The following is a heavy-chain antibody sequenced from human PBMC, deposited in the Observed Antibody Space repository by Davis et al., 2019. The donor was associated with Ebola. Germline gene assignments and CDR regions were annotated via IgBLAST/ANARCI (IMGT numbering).Heavy chain of an antibody. Sequence: AASVTVSCKASGYTFTGYYMHWVRQAPGQGLEWMGWINPNSGGTNYAQKFQGWVTMTRDTSISTAYMELSRLRSDDTAVYYCARGGGSGGSQYYFDYWGQGTLVTVSS. CDR1: GYTFTGYY. CDR3: ARGGGSGGSQYYFDY. V-gene: IGHV1-2*04. J-gene: IGHJ4*02. D-gene: IGHD2-15*01. CDR2: INPNSGGT.